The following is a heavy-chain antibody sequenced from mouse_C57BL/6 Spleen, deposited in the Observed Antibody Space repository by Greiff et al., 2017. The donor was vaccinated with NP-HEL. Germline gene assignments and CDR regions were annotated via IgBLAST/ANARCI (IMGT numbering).Heavy chain of an antibody. D-gene: IGHD1-1*01. Sequence: VQLQESGAELMKPGASVKLSCKATGYTFTGYWIEWVKQRPGHGLEWIGEILPGGGSTNYNEKFKGKATFTADTSSNTAYMQLSSLTTEDSAIYYCARDPYDYYFDDGGQGTTLTVSS. V-gene: IGHV1-9*01. J-gene: IGHJ2*01. CDR2: ILPGGGST. CDR1: GYTFTGYW. CDR3: ARDPYDYYFDD.